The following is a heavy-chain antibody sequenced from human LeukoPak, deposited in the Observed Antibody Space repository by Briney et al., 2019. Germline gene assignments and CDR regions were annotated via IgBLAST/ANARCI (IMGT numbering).Heavy chain of an antibody. CDR1: GFTFSSYG. CDR3: ARRAGAYSHPYDY. V-gene: IGHV3-53*01. CDR2: IYSDNT. J-gene: IGHJ4*02. Sequence: GGTLRLSCAASGFTFSSYGMSWVRQAPGKGLEWVSFIYSDNTRYSDSVKGRFTISRDNSKNTLYLQMNSLRAEDTAVYYCARRAGAYSHPYDYWGQGTLVTVSS. D-gene: IGHD4/OR15-4a*01.